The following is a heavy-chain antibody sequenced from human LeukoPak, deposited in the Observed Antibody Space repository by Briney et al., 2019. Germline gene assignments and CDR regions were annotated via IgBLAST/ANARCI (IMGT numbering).Heavy chain of an antibody. CDR1: GGSISSGSYD. Sequence: SETLSLTCTASGGSISSGSYDWYWTRQPAGKGLEWIGHLYTSGSMSYNPSLKSRVTISVDTSKNQFSLKLTSVTAADTAVYYCTKGRGIWGQGTLVTVSS. CDR3: TKGRGI. CDR2: LYTSGSM. J-gene: IGHJ4*02. V-gene: IGHV4-61*09. D-gene: IGHD3-10*01.